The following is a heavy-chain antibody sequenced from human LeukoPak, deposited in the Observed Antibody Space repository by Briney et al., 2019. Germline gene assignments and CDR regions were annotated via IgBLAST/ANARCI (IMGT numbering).Heavy chain of an antibody. CDR3: ARELLSYDSQGY. V-gene: IGHV1-18*01. CDR2: ISAYNGNT. Sequence: ASVKVSCKASGYTFTSYGISWVRQAPGQGLEWVGWISAYNGNTNYAQKLQGRVTMTTDTSTSTAYMELRSLRSDDTAVYYCARELLSYDSQGYWGQGTLVTVSS. D-gene: IGHD5-12*01. J-gene: IGHJ4*02. CDR1: GYTFTSYG.